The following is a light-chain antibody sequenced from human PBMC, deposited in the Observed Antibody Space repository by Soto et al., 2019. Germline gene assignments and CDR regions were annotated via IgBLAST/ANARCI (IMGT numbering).Light chain of an antibody. V-gene: IGKV1-39*01. CDR1: QTISNH. J-gene: IGKJ5*01. Sequence: DIQITQSPSPLPASVGDRVTITCRANQTISNHLNWYQQKPGKAPNLLIYAASSLQSGVPSRFSGSGSGTDFTLTISSLQSEDFAVYYCQQYNNWPITFGQGTRLEIK. CDR3: QQYNNWPIT. CDR2: AAS.